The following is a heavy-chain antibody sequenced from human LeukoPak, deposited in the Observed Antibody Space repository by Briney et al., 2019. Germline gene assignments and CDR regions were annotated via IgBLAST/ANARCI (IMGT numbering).Heavy chain of an antibody. CDR2: ISSSGRTI. D-gene: IGHD6-19*01. CDR3: ARDSEGGWLTD. CDR1: GFTFRSYE. J-gene: IGHJ4*02. Sequence: GGSLRLSCGASGFTFRSYEMNWVRQAPGKGLEWLSYISSSGRTIYYAASMKGRFTISRDNARNSLYLQMNSLRAEDTGVYYCARDSEGGWLTDWGQGTLVTVSS. V-gene: IGHV3-48*03.